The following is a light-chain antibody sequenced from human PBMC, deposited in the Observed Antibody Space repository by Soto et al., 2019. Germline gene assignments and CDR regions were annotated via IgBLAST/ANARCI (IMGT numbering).Light chain of an antibody. CDR3: QQYNNWPRT. CDR1: QSVSSN. Sequence: EIVITQSPATLSVSPGKRATLSCRASQSVSSNLAWYQQKPGQAPRLLIYGASTRATGIPARFSGSGSGTEFTLTISSLQSEDFAVYYCQQYNNWPRTFGQGTKVDIK. CDR2: GAS. V-gene: IGKV3-15*01. J-gene: IGKJ1*01.